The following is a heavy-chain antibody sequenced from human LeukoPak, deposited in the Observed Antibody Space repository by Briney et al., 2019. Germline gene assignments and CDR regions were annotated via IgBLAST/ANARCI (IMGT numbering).Heavy chain of an antibody. CDR3: AREEAGGLFDY. D-gene: IGHD1-26*01. Sequence: ASVKVSCRASGYTLSSYYMHWVRQAPGQGLEWMGVLKPSGASASYAQKFQGRVSVTRDTSTSTVYMELSSLRSEDTAVYYCAREEAGGLFDYWGQGTLVTVSS. V-gene: IGHV1-46*01. CDR1: GYTLSSYY. J-gene: IGHJ4*02. CDR2: LKPSGASA.